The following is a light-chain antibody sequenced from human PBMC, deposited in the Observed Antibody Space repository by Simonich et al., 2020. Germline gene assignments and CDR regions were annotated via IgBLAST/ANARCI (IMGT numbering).Light chain of an antibody. CDR3: VLYMGSGIWV. CDR1: SGSVSTSYY. CDR2: STN. V-gene: IGLV8-61*01. J-gene: IGLJ3*02. Sequence: QTVVTQEPSFSVSPGGTVTLTCGLSSGSVSTSYYPSWYQQTPVQAPRTLLYSTNTRSSGVPDRFSGSILGNKAALTITGAQADDESDYYCVLYMGSGIWVFGGGTKLTVL.